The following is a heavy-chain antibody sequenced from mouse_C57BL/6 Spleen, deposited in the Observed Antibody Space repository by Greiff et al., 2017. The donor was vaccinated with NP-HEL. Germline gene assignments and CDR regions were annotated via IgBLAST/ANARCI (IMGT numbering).Heavy chain of an antibody. CDR3: ARALYGSSYGYWYFDV. D-gene: IGHD1-1*01. CDR2: ISSASSTI. J-gene: IGHJ1*03. V-gene: IGHV5-17*01. CDR1: GFTFSDYG. Sequence: EVKLVESGGGLVKPGGSLKLSCAASGFTFSDYGMHWVRQAPEKGLEWVAYISSASSTIYYADTVKGRFTISRDNAKNTLFLQMTSLRSEDTAMYYCARALYGSSYGYWYFDVWGTGTTVTVSS.